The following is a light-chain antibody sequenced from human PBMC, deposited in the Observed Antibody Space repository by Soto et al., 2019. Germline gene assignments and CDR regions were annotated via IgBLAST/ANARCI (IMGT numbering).Light chain of an antibody. CDR3: HHYNDWPPKQYT. V-gene: IGKV3-15*01. J-gene: IGKJ2*01. CDR2: GAS. CDR1: QSVSSN. Sequence: EIVMTQSPATLSVSPGERATLSCRASQSVSSNLAWYKQKLGQAPRLIIYGASSRATGIPARFSGSGSGTEFTLTVSSLQSEEFAVYYCHHYNDWPPKQYTFGQGTKLEIK.